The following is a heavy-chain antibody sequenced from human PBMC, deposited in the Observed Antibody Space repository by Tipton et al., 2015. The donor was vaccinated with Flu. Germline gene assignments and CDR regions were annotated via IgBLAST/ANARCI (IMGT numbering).Heavy chain of an antibody. CDR3: ARSPSYSGSGIYPYYFDD. V-gene: IGHV4-61*02. D-gene: IGHD3-10*01. CDR2: IYTTGSV. CDR1: GGFITSGSYY. Sequence: TLSLTCSISGGFITSGSYYWSWIRQSAGRGLEWIGRIYTTGSVNYNPSLRGRVTIAGDTSRSHFSLQLTSVTAADTAVYFCARSPSYSGSGIYPYYFDDWGQGTLVTVAS. J-gene: IGHJ4*02.